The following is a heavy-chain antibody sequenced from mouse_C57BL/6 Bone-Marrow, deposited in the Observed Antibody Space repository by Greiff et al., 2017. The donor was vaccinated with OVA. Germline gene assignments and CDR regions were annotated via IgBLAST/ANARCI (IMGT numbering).Heavy chain of an antibody. CDR3: ARNIYSPCCYFDV. V-gene: IGHV1-81*01. CDR2: IYPRSGNT. J-gene: IGHJ1*03. Sequence: QVQLKESGAELARPGASVKLSCKASGYTFTSYGISWVKQRTGQGLEWIGEIYPRSGNTYYNEKFKGKATLTADKSSSTAYMELRSLTSEDTAVYFCARNIYSPCCYFDVWGTGTTVTVSS. CDR1: GYTFTSYG. D-gene: IGHD2-12*01.